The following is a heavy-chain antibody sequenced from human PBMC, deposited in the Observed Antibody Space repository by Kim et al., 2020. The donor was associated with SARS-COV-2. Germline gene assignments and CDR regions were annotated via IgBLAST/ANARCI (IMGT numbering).Heavy chain of an antibody. J-gene: IGHJ6*02. D-gene: IGHD3-10*01. CDR1: GGSFSGYY. Sequence: SETLSLTCAVYGGSFSGYYWSWIRQPPGKGLEWIGEINHSGSTNYNPSLKSRVTISVDTSKNQFSLKLSSVTAADTAVYYCARVSGNYYGSGSYYPIYPCYGMDVWGQGTTVTVSS. CDR2: INHSGST. CDR3: ARVSGNYYGSGSYYPIYPCYGMDV. V-gene: IGHV4-34*01.